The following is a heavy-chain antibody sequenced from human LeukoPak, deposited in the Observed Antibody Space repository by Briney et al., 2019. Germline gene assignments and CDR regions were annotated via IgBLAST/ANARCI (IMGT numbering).Heavy chain of an antibody. D-gene: IGHD6-19*01. Sequence: GGSLRLSCAASGFTFSSYSMNWVRQAPGKGLEWVSSISSSSSYIYYADSVKGRFTISRDNAKNSLYLQMNGLRAEDTAVYYCASVAVADTTDYWGQGTLVTVSS. CDR3: ASVAVADTTDY. J-gene: IGHJ4*02. CDR1: GFTFSSYS. V-gene: IGHV3-21*01. CDR2: ISSSSSYI.